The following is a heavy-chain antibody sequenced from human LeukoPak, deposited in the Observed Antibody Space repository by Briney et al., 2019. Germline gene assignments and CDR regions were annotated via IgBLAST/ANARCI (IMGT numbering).Heavy chain of an antibody. CDR3: ATRVTVTTERDGLFDN. V-gene: IGHV5-51*01. J-gene: IGHJ4*02. CDR2: IYPGDSDT. CDR1: GYSFTSYW. Sequence: GESLKISCKGSGYSFTSYWIGWVRQMPGKGLEWMGIIYPGDSDTRYSPSFQGQVTISADKSISTAYLQWSSLKASDTAMYYCATRVTVTTERDGLFDNWGQGTLVTVSS. D-gene: IGHD4-17*01.